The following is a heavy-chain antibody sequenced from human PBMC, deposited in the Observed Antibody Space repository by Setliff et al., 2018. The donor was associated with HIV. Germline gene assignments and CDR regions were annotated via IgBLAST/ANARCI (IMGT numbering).Heavy chain of an antibody. D-gene: IGHD5-18*01. CDR1: GESFSGYY. J-gene: IGHJ6*03. CDR2: INHSGRA. Sequence: SETLSLTCAVYGESFSGYYWSWIRQPAGKGLEWLGEINHSGRAKYNPSLKSRASISADTSKNQFSLRLTSVTAADTAVYYCARGAGYSYFDYHYYYMDVWGQGTTGTVS. V-gene: IGHV4-34*01. CDR3: ARGAGYSYFDYHYYYMDV.